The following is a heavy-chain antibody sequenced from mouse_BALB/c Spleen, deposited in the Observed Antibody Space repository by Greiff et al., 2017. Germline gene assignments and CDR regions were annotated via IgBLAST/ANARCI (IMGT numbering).Heavy chain of an antibody. CDR1: GFTFSDYG. D-gene: IGHD1-1*01. Sequence: EVKVVESGGGLVQPGGSRKLSCAASGFTFSDYGMAWVRQAPGKGPEWVAFISNLAYSIYYADTVTGRFTISRENAKNTLYLEMSSLRSEDTAMYYCARDYYGSTWFAYWGQGTLVTVSA. J-gene: IGHJ3*01. V-gene: IGHV5-15*02. CDR3: ARDYYGSTWFAY. CDR2: ISNLAYSI.